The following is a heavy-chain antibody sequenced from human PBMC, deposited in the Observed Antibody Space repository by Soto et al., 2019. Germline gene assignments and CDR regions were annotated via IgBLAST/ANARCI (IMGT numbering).Heavy chain of an antibody. J-gene: IGHJ4*02. D-gene: IGHD3-10*01. V-gene: IGHV3-23*01. CDR1: GFTFSSYT. CDR2: ISGSGGST. CDR3: AKDRITMVRGVYDY. Sequence: GGSLRLSCAASGFTFSSYTMAWVRQAPGKGLEWVSSISGSGGSTYYADSVKGRFTISRDNSKNTLYLQMNSLRAEDTAVYYCAKDRITMVRGVYDYWGQGTLVTVSS.